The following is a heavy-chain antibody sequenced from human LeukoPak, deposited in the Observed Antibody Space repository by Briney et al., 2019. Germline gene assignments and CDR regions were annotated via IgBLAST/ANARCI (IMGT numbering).Heavy chain of an antibody. V-gene: IGHV4-59*01. CDR3: ARDRAAAGTFDY. CDR2: IYYSGST. J-gene: IGHJ4*02. CDR1: GGSISSYY. D-gene: IGHD6-13*01. Sequence: KPSETLSLTCTVSGGSISSYYWNWIRQPPGKGLEWIGYIYYSGSTNYNPSLKRRVTISVDTSKNQFSLKLSSVTAVDTAVYYCARDRAAAGTFDYWGQGTLVTVSS.